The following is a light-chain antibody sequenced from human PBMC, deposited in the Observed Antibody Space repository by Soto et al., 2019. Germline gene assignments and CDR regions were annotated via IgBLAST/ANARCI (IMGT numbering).Light chain of an antibody. CDR3: QQNYSILPWT. CDR2: WAS. Sequence: DIVMTQSPDSLAVSLGERATFNCKSSQSVLYSSNNKNYLAWYQQKPGQPPKLLIYWASTRESGVPDRFSGSGSGTDFTLTISSLQAEDVAVYFCQQNYSILPWTFGQGTKVEIK. V-gene: IGKV4-1*01. J-gene: IGKJ1*01. CDR1: QSVLYSSNNKNY.